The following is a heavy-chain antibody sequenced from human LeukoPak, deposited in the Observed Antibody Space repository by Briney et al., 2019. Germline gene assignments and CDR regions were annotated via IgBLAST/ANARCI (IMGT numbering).Heavy chain of an antibody. CDR1: GGSFSGYY. V-gene: IGHV4-34*01. J-gene: IGHJ4*02. CDR2: INHSGSA. CDR3: ARVDILTGYYLDY. Sequence: SETLSLTCAVYGGSFSGYYWSWIRQPPGNGLEWIGEINHSGSANYNPSLKSRVTISVDTSKNQFSLKLSSVTAADTAVYYCARVDILTGYYLDYWGQGTLVTVSS. D-gene: IGHD3-9*01.